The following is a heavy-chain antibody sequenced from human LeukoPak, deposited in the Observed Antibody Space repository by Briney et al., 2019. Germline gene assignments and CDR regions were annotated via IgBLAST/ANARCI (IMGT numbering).Heavy chain of an antibody. Sequence: GGSLRLSCAASGFTFSNAWMSWVRQAPGKGLEWVGRIKSKTDGGTTDYAAPVKGRFTISRDDSKNTLYLQMNSLKTEDTAVCYCTTDRIWSGYQIDYWGQGTLVTVSS. CDR2: IKSKTDGGTT. V-gene: IGHV3-15*01. CDR3: TTDRIWSGYQIDY. J-gene: IGHJ4*02. CDR1: GFTFSNAW. D-gene: IGHD3-3*01.